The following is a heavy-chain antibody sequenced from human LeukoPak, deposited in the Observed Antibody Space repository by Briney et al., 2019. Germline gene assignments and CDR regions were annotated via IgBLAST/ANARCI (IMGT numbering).Heavy chain of an antibody. D-gene: IGHD3-16*01. CDR1: GFTFSSYA. J-gene: IGHJ4*02. CDR3: AKDHPWGRCFDY. CDR2: ISGSGGST. V-gene: IGHV3-23*01. Sequence: GGSLRLSCAASGFTFSSYAMNWVRQAPGKGLEWVSTISGSGGSTFYADSVKGRFTISRDNSKNTLYLQMNSLRAEDTAVYYCAKDHPWGRCFDYWGQGTLVTVSS.